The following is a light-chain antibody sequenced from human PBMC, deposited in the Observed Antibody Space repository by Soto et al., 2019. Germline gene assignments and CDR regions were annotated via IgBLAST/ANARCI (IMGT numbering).Light chain of an antibody. J-gene: IGLJ1*01. CDR3: SSYTSSSLCV. Sequence: QSVLTQPASVSGSPGQSITISCTGTSSDVGGYNYVSWYQQHPGKAPKLMIYDVSNRPSGVSNRFSGSKSGNTASLTISGLQAKDEADYYCSSYTSSSLCVFGTGTKVTV. CDR2: DVS. CDR1: SSDVGGYNY. V-gene: IGLV2-14*01.